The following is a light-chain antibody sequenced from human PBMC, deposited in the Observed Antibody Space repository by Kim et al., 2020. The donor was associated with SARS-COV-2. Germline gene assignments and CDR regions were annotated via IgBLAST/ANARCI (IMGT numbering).Light chain of an antibody. V-gene: IGLV2-14*03. CDR3: TSYATSITL. CDR1: SSDVGGYNY. J-gene: IGLJ1*01. CDR2: DVT. Sequence: QSVLTQPASVSGSPGHSITISCSGTSSDVGGYNYVSWYQQHPGKVPKLIIYDVTNRPSGVSNRFSGSKSGNTASLTISGLQAEDEADYYCTSYATSITLFGTGTKVTVL.